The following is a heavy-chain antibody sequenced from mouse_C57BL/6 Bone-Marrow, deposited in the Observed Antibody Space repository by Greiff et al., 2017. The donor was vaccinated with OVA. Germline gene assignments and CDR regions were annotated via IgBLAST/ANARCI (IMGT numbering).Heavy chain of an antibody. CDR1: GFTFSDYG. CDR3: ARPYSNYGYYAMDD. Sequence: EVHLVESGGGLVKPGGSLKLSCAASGFTFSDYGMHWVRQAPEKGLEWVAYISSGSSTIYYADTVKVRSTIARDKATNTLFLQMTSLRSEDTAMYYCARPYSNYGYYAMDDWGQGTSVTVSS. J-gene: IGHJ4*01. V-gene: IGHV5-17*01. D-gene: IGHD2-5*01. CDR2: ISSGSSTI.